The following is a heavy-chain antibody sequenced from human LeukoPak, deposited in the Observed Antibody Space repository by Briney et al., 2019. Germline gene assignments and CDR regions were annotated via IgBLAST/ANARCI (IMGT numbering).Heavy chain of an antibody. V-gene: IGHV3-15*01. Sequence: GGSLRLSCAASGFTFRNSWMHWVRQAPGKGLEWVGRIKSKTDGGTTDYAAPVQGRFTISRDDSKNTLYLQMNSLKTEDTAVYYCTSVSGYEGLFDDWGQGTLVTVSS. CDR3: TSVSGYEGLFDD. J-gene: IGHJ4*02. CDR2: IKSKTDGGTT. CDR1: GFTFRNSW. D-gene: IGHD5-12*01.